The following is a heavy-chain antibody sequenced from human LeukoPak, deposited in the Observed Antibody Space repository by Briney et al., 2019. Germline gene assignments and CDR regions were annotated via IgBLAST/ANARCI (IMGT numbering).Heavy chain of an antibody. V-gene: IGHV4-34*01. CDR2: INHSGST. Sequence: PSETLPLTCAVYGGSFSGYYWSWIRQPPGKGLEWIGEINHSGSTNYNPSLKSRVTISVDTSKNQFSLKLSSVTAADTAVYYCARGGYYYGSGSYYKRSSRFDPWGQGTLVTVSS. D-gene: IGHD3-10*01. CDR1: GGSFSGYY. CDR3: ARGGYYYGSGSYYKRSSRFDP. J-gene: IGHJ5*02.